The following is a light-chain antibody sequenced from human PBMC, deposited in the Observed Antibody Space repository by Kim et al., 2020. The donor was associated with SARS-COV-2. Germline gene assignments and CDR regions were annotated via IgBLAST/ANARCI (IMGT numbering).Light chain of an antibody. V-gene: IGLV5-45*02. J-gene: IGLJ3*02. Sequence: QPVLTQPSSLSASPGASASLTRTLRSGIIVDNYMIYWYQQKPGSPPQYLLRYKSDSEKQQGSGVPSRFSGSKDASANAGSLLISGLQSEDEADYYCMIWHSNACVFGGGTKVTVL. CDR1: SGIIVDNYM. CDR2: YKSDSEK. CDR3: MIWHSNACV.